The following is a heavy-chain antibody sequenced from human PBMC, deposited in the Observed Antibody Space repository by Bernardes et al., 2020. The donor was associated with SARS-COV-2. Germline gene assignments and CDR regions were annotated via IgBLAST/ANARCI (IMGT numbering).Heavy chain of an antibody. CDR2: IKQDGSEK. D-gene: IGHD5-12*01. J-gene: IGHJ6*02. CDR1: GFTFSSYW. CDR3: ARVPTTSYYYYYGMDV. Sequence: GGSLRLSYAASGFTFSSYWMSWVRQAPGKGLEWVANIKQDGSEKYYVDSVKGRFTISRDNAKNSLYLQMNSLRAEDTAVYYCARVPTTSYYYYYGMDVWGQGTTVTVSS. V-gene: IGHV3-7*01.